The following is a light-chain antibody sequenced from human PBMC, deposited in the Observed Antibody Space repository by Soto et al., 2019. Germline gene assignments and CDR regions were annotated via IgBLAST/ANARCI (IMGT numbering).Light chain of an antibody. Sequence: EIVLTQSPATLSLSPGERATLSCRASQTVSSSLAWFQQQPGQAPRLLIYDVSVRATGIPARFSGSGSGTDFTLTISSLEPEDFAVYYCQQRSSWPTFGGGTKVEIK. CDR1: QTVSSS. CDR3: QQRSSWPT. V-gene: IGKV3-11*01. J-gene: IGKJ4*01. CDR2: DVS.